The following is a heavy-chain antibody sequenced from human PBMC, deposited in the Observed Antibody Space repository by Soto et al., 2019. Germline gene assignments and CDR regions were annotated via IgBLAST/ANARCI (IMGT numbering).Heavy chain of an antibody. Sequence: QVQLVESGGGVVQPGRSLRLSCAASGFTFSSYGMHWVRQAPGKGLEWVAVISYDGSNKYYADSVKGRFTISRDNSKNTLYLQMNSLRAEDTAVYYCAKDFPSSSSGQQYYYYGMDVW. V-gene: IGHV3-30*18. J-gene: IGHJ6*01. D-gene: IGHD3-22*01. CDR3: AKDFPSSSSGQQYYYYGMDV. CDR2: ISYDGSNK. CDR1: GFTFSSYG.